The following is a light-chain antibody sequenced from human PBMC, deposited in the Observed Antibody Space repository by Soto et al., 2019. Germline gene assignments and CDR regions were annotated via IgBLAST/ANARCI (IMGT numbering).Light chain of an antibody. Sequence: QSALTQPASVSGSPGQSITISCTGSSSDVGGYNFVSWYQHHPGKAPKLILYEVTTRPSGVSSRFSGSKSGNTASLTISGLQADDEANYYCSSYTGANTWVFGGGTKLTVL. V-gene: IGLV2-14*01. J-gene: IGLJ3*02. CDR1: SSDVGGYNF. CDR2: EVT. CDR3: SSYTGANTWV.